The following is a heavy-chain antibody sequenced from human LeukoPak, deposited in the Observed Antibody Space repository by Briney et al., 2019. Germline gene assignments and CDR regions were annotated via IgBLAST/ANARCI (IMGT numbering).Heavy chain of an antibody. CDR1: GGSISSYY. CDR2: IYYSGST. Sequence: SETLSPTCTVSGGSISSYYWSWIRQPPGKGLEWIGYIYYSGSTNYNPSLKSRVTISVDTSKNQFSLKLSSVTAADTAVYYCARVTGEGYFDYWGQGTLVTVSS. J-gene: IGHJ4*02. CDR3: ARVTGEGYFDY. D-gene: IGHD7-27*01. V-gene: IGHV4-59*01.